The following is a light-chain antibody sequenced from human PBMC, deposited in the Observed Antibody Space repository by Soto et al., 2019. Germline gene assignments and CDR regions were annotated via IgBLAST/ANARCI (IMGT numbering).Light chain of an antibody. V-gene: IGLV1-51*01. CDR2: DNS. CDR3: GTWDSSLNGGV. CDR1: TSNIGTYS. Sequence: QSALTQPASVSGSPGQKVTISCSGSTSNIGTYSVSWYQQLPGTAPKLLIYDNSQRPSGIPDRFSGSKSGTSATLAITGLQTGDEADYYCGTWDSSLNGGVFGGGTKLTVL. J-gene: IGLJ3*02.